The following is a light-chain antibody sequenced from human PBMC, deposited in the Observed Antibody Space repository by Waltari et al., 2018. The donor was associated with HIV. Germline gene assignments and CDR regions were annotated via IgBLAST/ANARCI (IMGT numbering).Light chain of an antibody. J-gene: IGLJ2*01. CDR1: SSDVGSYNL. CDR2: EVN. V-gene: IGLV2-23*02. Sequence: QSALTQPASVSGSPGQSITISCTGTSSDVGSYNLVSWYQQHPGKAPNLMIYEVNKRPAGVSNRFSGSKSGNTASLTISGLQTEDEADYYCCSYAGSREVFGGGTKLTVL. CDR3: CSYAGSREV.